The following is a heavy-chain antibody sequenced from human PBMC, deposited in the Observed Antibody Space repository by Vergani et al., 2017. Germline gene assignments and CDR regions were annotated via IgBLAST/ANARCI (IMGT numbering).Heavy chain of an antibody. CDR2: IYPGDSDT. CDR3: ARRWYYYDSSGYNAFDI. CDR1: GYSFTSYW. Sequence: EVQLVQSGAEVKKPGESLKISCKGSGYSFTSYWIGWVRQMPGKGLGWLGIIYPGDSDTRYSTSFQGQVTISADKSIGTAYLQWNSLKASDTAMYYCARRWYYYDSSGYNAFDIWGQGTMVTVSS. V-gene: IGHV5-51*01. J-gene: IGHJ3*02. D-gene: IGHD3-22*01.